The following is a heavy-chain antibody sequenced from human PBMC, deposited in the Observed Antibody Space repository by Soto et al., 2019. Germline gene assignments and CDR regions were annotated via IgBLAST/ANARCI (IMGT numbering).Heavy chain of an antibody. D-gene: IGHD2-2*01. CDR1: GGTFSSYT. J-gene: IGHJ3*02. Sequence: QVQLVQSGAEVKKPGSSVKVSCTASGGTFSSYTISWVRQAPGQGLEWMGRIIPILGIANYAQKFQGRVTITADKSTSTAYMELSSLRSEDTAVYYCATDIVVVPAARWAAFDIWGQGTMVTVSS. CDR2: IIPILGIA. CDR3: ATDIVVVPAARWAAFDI. V-gene: IGHV1-69*08.